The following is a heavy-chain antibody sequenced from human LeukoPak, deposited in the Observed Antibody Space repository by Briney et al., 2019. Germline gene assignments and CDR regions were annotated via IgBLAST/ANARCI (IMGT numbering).Heavy chain of an antibody. CDR1: GFTVSSNY. CDR3: ARVDIIVVAKAFDI. J-gene: IGHJ3*02. V-gene: IGHV3-66*01. D-gene: IGHD2-15*01. Sequence: PGGSLRLSCAASGFTVSSNYMSWVRQAPGKGLEWVSVIYRDGTTHYADSVKGRFTISRDNSKSTLYLQMNSLRAEDTAVYYCARVDIIVVAKAFDIWGRGTMVTVSS. CDR2: IYRDGTT.